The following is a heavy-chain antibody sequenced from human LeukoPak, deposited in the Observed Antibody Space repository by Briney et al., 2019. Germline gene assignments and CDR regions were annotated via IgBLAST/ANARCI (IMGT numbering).Heavy chain of an antibody. CDR1: GDSIRSGYY. D-gene: IGHD2-8*02. CDR2: IYHSGST. CDR3: ARDVYRYGSEAGY. V-gene: IGHV4-38-2*02. Sequence: SETLSLTCTVSGDSIRSGYYWGWIRQPPGKGLEWIGSIYHSGSTYYNPPLKSRVTISVDTSKNQFSLRLSSVTAADTAVYYCARDVYRYGSEAGYWGQGTLVTVSS. J-gene: IGHJ4*02.